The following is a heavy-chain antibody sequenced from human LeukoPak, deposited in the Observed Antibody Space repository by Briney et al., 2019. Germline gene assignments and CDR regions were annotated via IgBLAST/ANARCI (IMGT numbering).Heavy chain of an antibody. CDR3: AKDPDRKLPRGGLFHY. CDR2: ISGSGGST. D-gene: IGHD1-7*01. CDR1: EFTFSYYA. V-gene: IGHV3-23*01. Sequence: PGGSLRLSCAASEFTFSYYAMSWVRQAPGKGLEWVSAISGSGGSTYYADSVKGRFTISRDNSKNTLYLQMNSLRAEDTAVYYCAKDPDRKLPRGGLFHYWGQGTLVTVSS. J-gene: IGHJ4*02.